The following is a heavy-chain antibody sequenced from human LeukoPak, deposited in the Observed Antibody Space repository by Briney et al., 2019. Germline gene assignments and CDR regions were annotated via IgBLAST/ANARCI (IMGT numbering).Heavy chain of an antibody. D-gene: IGHD3-3*01. CDR2: IYYSGST. V-gene: IGHV4-59*08. Sequence: SETLSPTCTVSGGSISSYYWSWIRQPPGKGLEWIGYIYYSGSTNYNPSLKSRVTISVDTSKNQFSLKLSSVTAADTAVYYCARLHFDFWSGYGAHPWGQGTLVTVSS. J-gene: IGHJ5*02. CDR1: GGSISSYY. CDR3: ARLHFDFWSGYGAHP.